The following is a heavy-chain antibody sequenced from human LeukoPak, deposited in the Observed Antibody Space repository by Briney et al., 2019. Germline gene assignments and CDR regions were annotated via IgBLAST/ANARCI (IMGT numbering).Heavy chain of an antibody. D-gene: IGHD2-21*01. CDR3: ARAPQEKSGDWGSFDY. J-gene: IGHJ4*02. V-gene: IGHV4-31*03. CDR2: IYYSGRA. Sequence: SETLSLTCTVSGASISSGDYYWSWIRQHPGKGLEWIGYIYYSGRAYYSPSLKSRVTISVDTSKNQFSLKLSSVTAADTAVYYCARAPQEKSGDWGSFDYWGQGTLVTASS. CDR1: GASISSGDYY.